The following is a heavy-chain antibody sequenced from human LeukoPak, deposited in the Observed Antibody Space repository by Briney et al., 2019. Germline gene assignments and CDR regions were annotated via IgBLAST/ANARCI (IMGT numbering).Heavy chain of an antibody. CDR1: GYTFTGYY. D-gene: IGHD4-17*01. Sequence: ASVKVSCKASGYTFTGYYMHWVRQAPGQGLEWMGWINPNSGGTNYAQKFQGRVTVTRDTSISTAYMELSRLRSDDTAVYYCARDRVRTTALIDYWGQGTLVTVSS. V-gene: IGHV1-2*02. J-gene: IGHJ4*02. CDR3: ARDRVRTTALIDY. CDR2: INPNSGGT.